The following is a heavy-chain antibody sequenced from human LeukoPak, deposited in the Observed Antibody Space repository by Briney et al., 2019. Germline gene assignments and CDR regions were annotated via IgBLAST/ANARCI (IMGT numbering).Heavy chain of an antibody. V-gene: IGHV3-48*03. Sequence: GGSLRLSCAASGFTFSSYEMNWVRQAPGKGLEWVSYISSSDSTIYYADSVKGRFTISRDNAKNSLYLQMNSLRAEDTAVYYCARGLFLSGYLDAFDIWGQGTVVTVSS. CDR2: ISSSDSTI. CDR1: GFTFSSYE. J-gene: IGHJ3*02. D-gene: IGHD3-22*01. CDR3: ARGLFLSGYLDAFDI.